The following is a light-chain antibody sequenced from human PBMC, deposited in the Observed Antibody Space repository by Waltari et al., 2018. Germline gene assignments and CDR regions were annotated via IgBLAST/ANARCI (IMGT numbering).Light chain of an antibody. CDR1: SGLKVGMYR. CDR2: FKSDSDR. CDR3: LIWHSDAYV. Sequence: QAVLTQPASLSASPGASVRPTCTLGSGLKVGMYRISWCQKTTGIPPQYLLSFKSDSDRQHGSGVPSRFSGSKDASANAGILLISGLQSDDEADYYCLIWHSDAYVFGSGTEVTVL. J-gene: IGLJ1*01. V-gene: IGLV5-45*01.